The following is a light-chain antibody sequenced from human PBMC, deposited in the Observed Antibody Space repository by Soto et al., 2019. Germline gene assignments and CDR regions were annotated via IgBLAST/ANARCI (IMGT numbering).Light chain of an antibody. V-gene: IGKV1-5*01. CDR2: DAS. CDR1: QSISSW. J-gene: IGKJ3*01. CDR3: QSYYSPPFS. Sequence: DIQMTQSPSTLSASVGDRVTITCRASQSISSWLAWYQQKPGKAPKLLMYDASSLERGVPSRFSGSGSETEFALTISSLQPEDVATYYCQSYYSPPFSFSAGTKVDIK.